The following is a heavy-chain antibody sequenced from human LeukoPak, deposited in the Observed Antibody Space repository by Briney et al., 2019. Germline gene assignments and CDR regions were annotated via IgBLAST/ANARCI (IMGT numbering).Heavy chain of an antibody. CDR2: IYSGGST. CDR3: ARDSADFDWSFDY. V-gene: IGHV3-53*01. CDR1: GFTVSSNY. Sequence: GGSLRLSCAASGFTVSSNYMSWVRQAPGKGLEWVSVIYSGGSTYYADSVKGRFTISGDNSKNTLYLQMNSLRAEDTAVYYCARDSADFDWSFDYWGQGTLVTVSS. J-gene: IGHJ4*02. D-gene: IGHD3-9*01.